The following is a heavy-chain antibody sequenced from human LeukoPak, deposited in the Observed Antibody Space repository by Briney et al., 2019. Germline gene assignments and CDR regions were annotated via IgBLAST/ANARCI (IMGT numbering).Heavy chain of an antibody. J-gene: IGHJ4*02. D-gene: IGHD6-19*01. V-gene: IGHV4-59*08. CDR2: IYYSGSA. Sequence: SETLSLTCTVSGGSISSYYWSWIRQPPGKGLEWIGYIYYSGSANYNPSLKSRVTISVDTSKNQFSLKLSSVTAADTAVYYCARHDSSGWFIFDYWGQGTLVTVSS. CDR3: ARHDSSGWFIFDY. CDR1: GGSISSYY.